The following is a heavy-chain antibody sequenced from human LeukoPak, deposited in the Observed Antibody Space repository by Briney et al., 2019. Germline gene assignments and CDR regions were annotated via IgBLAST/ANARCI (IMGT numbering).Heavy chain of an antibody. V-gene: IGHV3-72*01. Sequence: PGGSLRLSCTASGFTFSDHYMDWVRQAPGKGLEWVARIREKPHGYSTEYAASVKGRFTISRDDSKNSLYLQMSSLKTEDTAVYYCARGFRYGSNWGFDYWGQGTLVTVSS. D-gene: IGHD5-24*01. CDR2: IREKPHGYST. CDR3: ARGFRYGSNWGFDY. CDR1: GFTFSDHY. J-gene: IGHJ4*02.